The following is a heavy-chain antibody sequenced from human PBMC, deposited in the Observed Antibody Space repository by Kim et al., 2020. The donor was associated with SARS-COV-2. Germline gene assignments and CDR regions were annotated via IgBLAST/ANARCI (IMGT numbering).Heavy chain of an antibody. CDR3: AKNRGYYYYGMDV. J-gene: IGHJ6*02. CDR2: ITDRGGRT. CDR1: GFIFNSYA. V-gene: IGHV3-23*01. D-gene: IGHD3-10*02. Sequence: GGSLRLSCASSGFIFNSYAMSWVRQAPGKGLEWVSAITDRGGRTYYADSVKGRFTISRDNSKNTLNLQMNSLRAEDTAVYYCAKNRGYYYYGMDVWGQGTTVTVSS.